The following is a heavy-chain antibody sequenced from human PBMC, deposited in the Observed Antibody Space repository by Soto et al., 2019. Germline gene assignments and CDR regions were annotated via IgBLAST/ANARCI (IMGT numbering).Heavy chain of an antibody. CDR2: IYYSGST. D-gene: IGHD3-22*01. J-gene: IGHJ4*02. CDR1: GGSISSGGNY. Sequence: KTXETLSLTCTVSGGSISSGGNYWNWIRQHPGKGLEWIGCIYYSGSTYYSPSLKSRVTISLDTSENQFSLKLTSVTAADTAVYYCARVIDRSGYPFDSSGQGTLVTVSS. V-gene: IGHV4-31*03. CDR3: ARVIDRSGYPFDS.